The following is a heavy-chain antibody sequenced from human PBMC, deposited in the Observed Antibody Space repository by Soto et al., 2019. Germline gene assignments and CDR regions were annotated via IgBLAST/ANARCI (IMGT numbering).Heavy chain of an antibody. J-gene: IGHJ4*02. Sequence: QLQLQESGPGLVKPSETLSLTCTVSGGSISSSSYYWGWIRQPPGKGLEWIGSIYYSGSTYYNPSLKRRVTISVDTSKNQFSLKLSSVTAADTAVYYCARTYSGSPFDYWGQGTLVTVSS. CDR3: ARTYSGSPFDY. CDR2: IYYSGST. CDR1: GGSISSSSYY. V-gene: IGHV4-39*01. D-gene: IGHD1-26*01.